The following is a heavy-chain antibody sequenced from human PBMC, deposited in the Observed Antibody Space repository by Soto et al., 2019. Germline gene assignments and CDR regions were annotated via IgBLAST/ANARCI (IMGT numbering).Heavy chain of an antibody. D-gene: IGHD2-21*02. CDR3: ARGGGDLNNRFDP. CDR1: GCSISIGDYY. J-gene: IGHJ5*02. CDR2: IYYSGST. Sequence: SETLSLTCTVSGCSISIGDYYWSWILQPPGKGLEWIGYIYYSGSTYYNPSLKSRVTISVDTSKNQFSLKLSSVTAADTAVYYCARGGGDLNNRFDPWGQGTLVTVSS. V-gene: IGHV4-30-4*01.